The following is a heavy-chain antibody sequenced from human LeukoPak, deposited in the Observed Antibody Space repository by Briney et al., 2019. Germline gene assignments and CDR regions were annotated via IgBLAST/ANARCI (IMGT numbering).Heavy chain of an antibody. J-gene: IGHJ3*02. CDR3: ARGGAAARGNNAFDI. CDR1: GDSIGSGSYY. CDR2: IHTSGST. V-gene: IGHV4-61*02. Sequence: SQTLSLTCTVSGDSIGSGSYYWSWIRQPAGKGLEWIGRIHTSGSTNYNSSLKRRVTISLDTSKSQFSLSLTSVTAADTAVYYCARGGAAARGNNAFDIWGQGTMVTVSS. D-gene: IGHD6-13*01.